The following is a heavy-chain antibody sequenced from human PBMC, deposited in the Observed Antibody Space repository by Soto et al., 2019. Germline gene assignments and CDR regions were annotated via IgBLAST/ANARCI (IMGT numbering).Heavy chain of an antibody. D-gene: IGHD3-16*01. CDR2: IYPTDSDT. CDR3: ARAITFGGDVVAFDY. CDR1: GNSFTTYW. Sequence: GASLKISCKGSGNSFTTYWIGWVRQKPGKGLEWVGIIYPTDSDTRYSPSFQGQVTISVDKSIATAYLQWSSLKASDTAMYYCARAITFGGDVVAFDYWGQGTLVTVSS. V-gene: IGHV5-51*01. J-gene: IGHJ4*02.